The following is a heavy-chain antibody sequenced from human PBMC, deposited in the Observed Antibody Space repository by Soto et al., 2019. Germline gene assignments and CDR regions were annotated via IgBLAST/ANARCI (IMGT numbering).Heavy chain of an antibody. CDR1: GYTFSSYN. CDR3: VRWDYYDSSGCYGLDF. J-gene: IGHJ4*02. D-gene: IGHD3-22*01. Sequence: GGSLRLSCSVSGYTFSSYNMNWVRQTPAKGLEWLAYISNSGNNIYYADSVKGRFTISRDNAKNSLYLQMNSLRDEDTALYFCVRWDYYDSSGCYGLDFWGQGTLVTVSS. V-gene: IGHV3-48*02. CDR2: ISNSGNNI.